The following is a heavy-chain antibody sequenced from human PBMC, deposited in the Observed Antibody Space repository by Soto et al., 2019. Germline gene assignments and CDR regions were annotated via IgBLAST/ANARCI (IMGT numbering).Heavy chain of an antibody. CDR1: GFTFGSYA. D-gene: IGHD3-9*01. V-gene: IGHV3-23*01. CDR3: AKASYDILTGYSPDY. J-gene: IGHJ4*02. CDR2: ISGSGGST. Sequence: EVQLLQSGGGLVQPGESLRLSCAASGFTFGSYAMSWVRQAPGEGLEWVSVISGSGGSTYYADSVKGRFIISRDHSKNTLYLQMNSLRAEDTAVFYCAKASYDILTGYSPDYWGQGTLVTVSS.